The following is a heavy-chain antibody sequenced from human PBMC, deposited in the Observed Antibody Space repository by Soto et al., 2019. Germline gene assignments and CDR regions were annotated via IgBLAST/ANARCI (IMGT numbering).Heavy chain of an antibody. V-gene: IGHV3-48*01. Sequence: GGSLRLSCAASGFTFSSYSMNWVRQAPGKGLEWVSYISSSSSTIYYAESVKGRFTISRDNAKNSLYLQMNSLRAEDTAVYYCAKEPTYSSGWSPIDYWGQGTLVTVSS. CDR1: GFTFSSYS. CDR3: AKEPTYSSGWSPIDY. J-gene: IGHJ4*02. D-gene: IGHD6-19*01. CDR2: ISSSSSTI.